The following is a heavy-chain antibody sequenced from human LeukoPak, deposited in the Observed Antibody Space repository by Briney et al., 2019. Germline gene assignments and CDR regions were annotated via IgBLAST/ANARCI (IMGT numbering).Heavy chain of an antibody. CDR3: SRGEYRSPLVDY. D-gene: IGHD6-6*01. Sequence: SETLSLTCAAYGGSFSGYYWSWIRQPPGKGLEWIGEINHSGSTNYNPSLKSRVTISVDTSKNQFSLKLSSVTAADTAVYYCSRGEYRSPLVDYWGQGTLVTVSS. J-gene: IGHJ4*02. CDR2: INHSGST. CDR1: GGSFSGYY. V-gene: IGHV4-34*01.